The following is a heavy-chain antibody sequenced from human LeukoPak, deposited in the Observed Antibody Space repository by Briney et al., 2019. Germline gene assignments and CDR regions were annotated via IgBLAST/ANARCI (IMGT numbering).Heavy chain of an antibody. CDR2: ISSSSNHI. CDR3: AKAAGRIVVASFDY. CDR1: GFTFSSYI. V-gene: IGHV3-21*01. Sequence: PGGSLRLSCAASGFTFSSYIMNWVRQAPGKGLEWVSSISSSSNHIYYADSVKGRFTISRDNSKNTLYLQMNSLRAEDTAVYYCAKAAGRIVVASFDYWGQGTLVTVSS. J-gene: IGHJ4*02. D-gene: IGHD3-22*01.